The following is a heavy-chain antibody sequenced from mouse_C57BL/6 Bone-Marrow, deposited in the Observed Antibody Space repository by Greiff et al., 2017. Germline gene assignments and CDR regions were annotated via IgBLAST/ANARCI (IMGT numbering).Heavy chain of an antibody. Sequence: QVQLQQPGAELVMPGASVKLSCKASGYTFTSYWMHWVKQRPGQGLEWIGEIDPSDSYTNYNQKFKGKSTLTVDKSSSKAYMQLSSLTSEDSAVYYCARQLRRYFDVWGTGTTVTVSS. D-gene: IGHD1-2*01. CDR2: IDPSDSYT. CDR3: ARQLRRYFDV. V-gene: IGHV1-69*01. J-gene: IGHJ1*03. CDR1: GYTFTSYW.